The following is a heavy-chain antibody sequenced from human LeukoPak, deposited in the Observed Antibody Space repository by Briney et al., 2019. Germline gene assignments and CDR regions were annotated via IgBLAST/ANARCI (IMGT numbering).Heavy chain of an antibody. CDR1: GGSISSGSYY. Sequence: SETLSLTCTVSGGSISSGSYYWRWIRQPAGKGLEWIGRIYTSGSTNYNPSLKSRVTISVDTSKNQFSLKLSSVTAADTAVYYCARGESGSSQYYYYYYYGMDVWGQGTTVTVSS. V-gene: IGHV4-61*02. D-gene: IGHD1-26*01. CDR2: IYTSGST. CDR3: ARGESGSSQYYYYYYYGMDV. J-gene: IGHJ6*02.